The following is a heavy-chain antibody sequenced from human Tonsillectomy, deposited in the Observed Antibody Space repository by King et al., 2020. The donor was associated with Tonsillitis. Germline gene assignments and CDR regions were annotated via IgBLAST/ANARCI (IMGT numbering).Heavy chain of an antibody. V-gene: IGHV4-31*03. CDR3: ARDGSNGDYLRTTGFDV. Sequence: QLQESGPGLVKPSQNLSLTCTVSGGSISSGGYFWTWIRQHPGKGLEWIGYISYSGSTNYNPSLRSRVTISEDTSKSQFSLKLNSVTAADTAVYYCARDGSNGDYLRTTGFDVWGQGTMVTVSS. CDR1: GGSISSGGYF. D-gene: IGHD4-17*01. CDR2: ISYSGST. J-gene: IGHJ3*01.